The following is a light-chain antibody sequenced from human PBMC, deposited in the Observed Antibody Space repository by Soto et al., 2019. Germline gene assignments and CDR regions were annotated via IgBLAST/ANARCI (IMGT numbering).Light chain of an antibody. V-gene: IGLV2-14*01. CDR1: SIDVGGYDY. CDR3: SSYSISTAYL. Sequence: QSVLTQPASVSGSPGQSITISCTVTSIDVGGYDYVSWYQLHPGKAPKLMVFEVNNRPSGVSYRFSGSKSGNTASLTISGLQAEDEADYFCSSYSISTAYLFGTGTKVTVL. CDR2: EVN. J-gene: IGLJ1*01.